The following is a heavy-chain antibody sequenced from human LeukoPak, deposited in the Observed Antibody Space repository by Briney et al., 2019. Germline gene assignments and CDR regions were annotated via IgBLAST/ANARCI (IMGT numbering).Heavy chain of an antibody. CDR2: IKQDGSEK. V-gene: IGHV3-7*01. D-gene: IGHD3-22*01. CDR1: GFTFSSYW. J-gene: IGHJ4*02. CDR3: ARVSMDTMIVVVITTFDY. Sequence: GGSLRLSCAASGFTFSSYWMSWVRQAPGKGLEWVANIKQDGSEKYYVDSVKGRFTISRDNAKNSLYLQMNSLRAEDTAVYYCARVSMDTMIVVVITTFDYWGQGTLVTVSS.